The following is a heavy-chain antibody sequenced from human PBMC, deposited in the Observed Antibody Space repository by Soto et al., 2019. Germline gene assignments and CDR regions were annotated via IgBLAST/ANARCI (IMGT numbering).Heavy chain of an antibody. D-gene: IGHD3-3*01. CDR1: GFSLTTSGVG. J-gene: IGHJ4*02. V-gene: IGHV2-5*02. CDR3: EHRVLRTVFGLVTTTAIYFDF. Sequence: QITLNESGPTVVRPTETLTLTCRFSGFSLTTSGVGVGWIRQSPGKAPEWLALIYWDDDKRYSASLKSRLTITKDTSQNQVVLRVSDLDPTDTATYYCEHRVLRTVFGLVTTTAIYFDFWGQGTPVAVSS. CDR2: IYWDDDK.